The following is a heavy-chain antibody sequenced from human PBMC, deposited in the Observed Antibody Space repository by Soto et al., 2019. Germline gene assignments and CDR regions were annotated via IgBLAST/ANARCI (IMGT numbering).Heavy chain of an antibody. V-gene: IGHV4-31*03. CDR2: VYYSGSS. CDR3: AKLSCTSSTCYFPGWFDP. D-gene: IGHD2-2*01. CDR1: GDSISGGASF. Sequence: SETLSLTCTVSGDSISGGASFWSWIRQPPGKGLEWIANVYYSGSSYYNPSLKSRLTISVDTTKNQFSLQLKSMTAADTAVFYCAKLSCTSSTCYFPGWFDPWGQGTLVTV. J-gene: IGHJ5*02.